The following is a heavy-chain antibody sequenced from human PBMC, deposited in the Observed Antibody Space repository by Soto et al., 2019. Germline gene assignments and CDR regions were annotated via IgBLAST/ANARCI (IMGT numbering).Heavy chain of an antibody. Sequence: ASVKVSCKASGYTFSGYYIHWLRQAPGQGLEWMGWINPNSGGTNYAQKFQGRVTVTRDTPTSTAYMELSRLTSDDTAVYYCASSLTEGYCTITGCYTRPLYGMDVWGQGTTVTVSS. CDR1: GYTFSGYY. CDR3: ASSLTEGYCTITGCYTRPLYGMDV. D-gene: IGHD2-2*01. J-gene: IGHJ6*02. CDR2: INPNSGGT. V-gene: IGHV1-2*02.